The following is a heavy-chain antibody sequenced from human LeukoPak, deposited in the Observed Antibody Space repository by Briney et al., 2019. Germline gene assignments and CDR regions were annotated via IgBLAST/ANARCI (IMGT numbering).Heavy chain of an antibody. V-gene: IGHV3-23*01. J-gene: IGHJ5*02. CDR1: GFTFSSYS. CDR3: AKFRVVPAATNWFDP. D-gene: IGHD2-2*01. CDR2: ISGTGVNT. Sequence: GGSLRLSCAASGFTFSSYSMNWVRQAPGKGLEWVSAISGTGVNTYYADSVRGRFTISRDNSKNTLYLQMNSLTGEDTAVYYCAKFRVVPAATNWFDPWGQGTLVTVSS.